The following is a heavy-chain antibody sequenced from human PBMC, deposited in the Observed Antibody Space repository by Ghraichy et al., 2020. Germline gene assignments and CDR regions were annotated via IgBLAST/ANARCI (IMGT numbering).Heavy chain of an antibody. CDR2: ISSSSSTI. CDR1: GFTFSSYS. V-gene: IGHV3-48*02. CDR3: ARTGLGGELLSSGFDY. D-gene: IGHD1-26*01. Sequence: GGSLRLSCAASGFTFSSYSMNWVRQAPGKGLEWVSYISSSSSTIYYADSVKGRFTISRDNAKNSLYLQMNSLRDEDTAVYYCARTGLGGELLSSGFDYWGQGTLVTVSS. J-gene: IGHJ4*02.